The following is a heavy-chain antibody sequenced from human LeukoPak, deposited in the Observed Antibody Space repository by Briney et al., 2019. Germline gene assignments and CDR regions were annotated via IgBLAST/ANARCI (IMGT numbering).Heavy chain of an antibody. CDR3: ARGYSSSWGYYYHYMDV. D-gene: IGHD6-13*01. Sequence: PSETLSLTCTVSGGSISSYYWSWIRQPPGKGLEWIGYIYYSGSTNYNPSLKSRVTISVDTSKNQFSLKLSSVTAADTAVYYCARGYSSSWGYYYHYMDVWGKGTTVTVSS. V-gene: IGHV4-59*01. CDR2: IYYSGST. CDR1: GGSISSYY. J-gene: IGHJ6*03.